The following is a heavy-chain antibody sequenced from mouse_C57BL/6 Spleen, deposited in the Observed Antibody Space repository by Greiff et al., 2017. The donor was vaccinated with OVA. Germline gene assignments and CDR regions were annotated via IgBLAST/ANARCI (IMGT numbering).Heavy chain of an antibody. J-gene: IGHJ2*01. D-gene: IGHD2-4*01. CDR2: ISDGGSYT. V-gene: IGHV5-4*01. CDR1: GFTFSSYA. Sequence: EVKLVESGGGLVKPGGSLKLSCAASGFTFSSYALSWFRQTPEKRLEWVATISDGGSYTYYPDNVKGRFTISRDNAKNNLYLQMSHLKSEDTAMYYCARDRDYDPLLYYFDYWGQGTTLTVSS. CDR3: ARDRDYDPLLYYFDY.